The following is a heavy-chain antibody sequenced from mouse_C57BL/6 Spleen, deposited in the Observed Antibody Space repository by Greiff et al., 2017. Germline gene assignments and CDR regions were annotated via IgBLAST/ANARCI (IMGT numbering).Heavy chain of an antibody. CDR3: AISGIHDVRAWFAY. CDR2: IHPSDSDT. D-gene: IGHD2-12*01. Sequence: QVQLQQPGAELVKPGASVKVSCKASGYTFTSYWMHWVKQRPGQGLEWIGRIHPSDSDTNYNQKFKGKATLTVDKSSSTAYMQLSSLTSEDSAVYYCAISGIHDVRAWFAYWGQGTLVTVSA. J-gene: IGHJ3*01. V-gene: IGHV1-74*01. CDR1: GYTFTSYW.